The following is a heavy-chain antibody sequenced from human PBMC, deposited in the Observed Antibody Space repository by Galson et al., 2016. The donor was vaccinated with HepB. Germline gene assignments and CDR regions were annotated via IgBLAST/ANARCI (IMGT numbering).Heavy chain of an antibody. CDR3: ARGAATIAGAFDY. CDR1: GGSIGSYY. V-gene: IGHV4-59*01. Sequence: SETLSLTCTVSGGSIGSYYWSWIRQPPGKGLEWIGYIYYTGSTNKNHSLQSRVTISVDTSENKCSLQLNSVTAADTAVYYCARGAATIAGAFDYWGQGTLVTVSS. CDR2: IYYTGST. J-gene: IGHJ4*02. D-gene: IGHD5-12*01.